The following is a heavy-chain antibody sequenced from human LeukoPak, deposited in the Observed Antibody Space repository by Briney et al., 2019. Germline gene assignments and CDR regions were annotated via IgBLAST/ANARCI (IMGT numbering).Heavy chain of an antibody. V-gene: IGHV4-39*01. CDR3: ARHSGSGSLSRPFDP. CDR1: GGSVTSGGFY. Sequence: SETLSLTCSVSGGSVTSGGFYWGWLRQPPGKGPEWIATIYYTGSTYYNPSLPSRVTISIDTSKNQFSLRLTSVTATDTAVYHCARHSGSGSLSRPFDPWGQGTLVTVSS. D-gene: IGHD3-10*01. CDR2: IYYTGST. J-gene: IGHJ5*02.